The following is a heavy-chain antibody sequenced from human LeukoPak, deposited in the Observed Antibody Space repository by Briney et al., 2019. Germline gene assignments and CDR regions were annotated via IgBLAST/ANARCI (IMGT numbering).Heavy chain of an antibody. CDR1: GGTFSSYA. J-gene: IGHJ4*02. V-gene: IGHV1-69*05. CDR2: IIPIFGTA. D-gene: IGHD3-22*01. Sequence: GSSVKVSGKASGGTFSSYAISWVRQAPGQGLEWMGRIIPIFGTANYAQKFQGRVTITTDESTSTAYMELSSLRSENTAVYYCAIRTRLNYYDSSGYYWDYWGQGTLVTVSS. CDR3: AIRTRLNYYDSSGYYWDY.